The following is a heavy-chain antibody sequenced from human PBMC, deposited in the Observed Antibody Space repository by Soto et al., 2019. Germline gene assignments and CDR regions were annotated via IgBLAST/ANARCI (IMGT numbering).Heavy chain of an antibody. CDR2: INHSGST. J-gene: IGHJ6*03. CDR3: ARANYDFWSGYPTWYYYYYMDV. V-gene: IGHV4-34*01. D-gene: IGHD3-3*01. CDR1: GGSFSGYY. Sequence: ETLSLTCAVYGGSFSGYYWSWIRQPPGKGLEWIGEINHSGSTNYNPSLKSRVTISVDTSKNQFSLKLSSVTAADTAVYYCARANYDFWSGYPTWYYYYYMDVWGKGTKVTVSS.